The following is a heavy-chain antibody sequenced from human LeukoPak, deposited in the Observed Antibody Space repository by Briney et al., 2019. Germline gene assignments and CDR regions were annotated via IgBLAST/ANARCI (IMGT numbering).Heavy chain of an antibody. CDR2: IDWDDDK. CDR3: ARIPALGMEVDY. V-gene: IGHV2-70*11. Sequence: SGPTLVNPTQTLTLTCTFSGFSLSTSGMCVSWIRQPPGKALEWLARIDWDDDKYYSTSLKTRLTISKDTSKNQVVLTMTNMDPVDTATYYCARIPALGMEVDYWGQGTLVTVSS. CDR1: GFSLSTSGMC. D-gene: IGHD7-27*01. J-gene: IGHJ4*02.